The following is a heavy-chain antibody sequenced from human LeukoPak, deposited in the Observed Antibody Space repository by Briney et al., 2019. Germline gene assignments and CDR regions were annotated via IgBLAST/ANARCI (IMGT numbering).Heavy chain of an antibody. J-gene: IGHJ4*02. CDR2: IGGGGTT. Sequence: AGGSLRLSCAASGFTFSSYAMSWVRQTPGKGLEWVSAIGGGGTTYYADSVKGRFTISRDNSKNTLYLQMNSLRAEDTAVYYCAKDSSSYYFDYWGQGTLVTVSS. V-gene: IGHV3-23*01. CDR1: GFTFSSYA. D-gene: IGHD6-6*01. CDR3: AKDSSSYYFDY.